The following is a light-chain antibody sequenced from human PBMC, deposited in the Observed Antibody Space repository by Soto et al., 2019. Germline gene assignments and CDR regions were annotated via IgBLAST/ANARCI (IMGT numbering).Light chain of an antibody. Sequence: DIQMTQSPSSLSASVGDRVTITCRASQSISSYLNWYQQKPGKAPKLLIYAASSLQSGVPSRFSGSVSGTDFTLTISSLQPEDFATYYCQQSYSTLPFTFGPGTKVDIK. CDR2: AAS. J-gene: IGKJ3*01. CDR3: QQSYSTLPFT. CDR1: QSISSY. V-gene: IGKV1-39*01.